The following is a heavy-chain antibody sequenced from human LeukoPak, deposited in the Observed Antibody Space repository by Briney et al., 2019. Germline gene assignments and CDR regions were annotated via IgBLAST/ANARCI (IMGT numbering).Heavy chain of an antibody. CDR2: ISSSSKYI. Sequence: GGSLRLSCAASGFTFSTYSMNWVRQAPGRGLEWVSSISSSSKYIYYADSVKGRFTISRDDAKNSLSLQMNSLRAEDTAVYYCARDLGIVVVPASWLYPWGQGTLVTVSS. CDR3: ARDLGIVVVPASWLYP. CDR1: GFTFSTYS. J-gene: IGHJ5*02. D-gene: IGHD2-2*03. V-gene: IGHV3-21*01.